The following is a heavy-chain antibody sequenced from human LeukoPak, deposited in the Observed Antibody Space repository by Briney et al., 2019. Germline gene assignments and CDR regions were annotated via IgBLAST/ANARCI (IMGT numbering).Heavy chain of an antibody. D-gene: IGHD3-9*01. J-gene: IGHJ4*02. CDR3: AVLRYFDWLSNFDY. Sequence: ASVKVSCKASGYTFTGYYMHWVRQAPGQGLEWMGWINPNSGGTNYAQKFQGRVTMTRDTSISTAYMKLSRLRSDDTAVYYCAVLRYFDWLSNFDYWGQGTLVTVSS. V-gene: IGHV1-2*02. CDR2: INPNSGGT. CDR1: GYTFTGYY.